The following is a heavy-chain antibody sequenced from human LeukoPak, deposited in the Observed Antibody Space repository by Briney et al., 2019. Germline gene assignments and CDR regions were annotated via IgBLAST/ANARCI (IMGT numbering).Heavy chain of an antibody. D-gene: IGHD2-21*02. J-gene: IGHJ6*02. CDR2: ISYDGSNK. Sequence: GGSLRLSCAASGFTFSSYAMHWVRQAPGKGLEWVAVISYDGSNKYYADSVKGRFTISRDNSKNTLYLQMNSLRAEDTAVYYCARVRGHIVVVTPSYGMDVWGQGTTVTVSS. CDR1: GFTFSSYA. CDR3: ARVRGHIVVVTPSYGMDV. V-gene: IGHV3-30-3*01.